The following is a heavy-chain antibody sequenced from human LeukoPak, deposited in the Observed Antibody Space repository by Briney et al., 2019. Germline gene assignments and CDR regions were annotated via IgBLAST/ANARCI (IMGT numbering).Heavy chain of an antibody. Sequence: GGSLRLSCAASGFTFSSYSMNWVRQAPGEGLEWVSSIISSSSHIYYADSVKGRFTTSRDNAKNLLYLQMNSLRAEDTAVYYCARVTQYWGGDCYGEGDYWGQGTLVTVSS. CDR3: ARVTQYWGGDCYGEGDY. CDR1: GFTFSSYS. D-gene: IGHD2-21*02. CDR2: IISSSSHI. J-gene: IGHJ4*02. V-gene: IGHV3-21*01.